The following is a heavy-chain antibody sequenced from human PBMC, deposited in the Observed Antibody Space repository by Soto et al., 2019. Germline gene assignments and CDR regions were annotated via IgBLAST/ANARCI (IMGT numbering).Heavy chain of an antibody. J-gene: IGHJ5*02. V-gene: IGHV3-23*01. CDR3: AKGNQVSA. CDR1: GFTFSTYA. D-gene: IGHD1-20*01. Sequence: EVQLLDSGGGLVQPGGSLRLSCAASGFTFSTYAMGWVRQAPGKGLEWVSTFTGGGRTYYADFVKGRFTISRDNSKNTLYLQMNSLRAEDTAVYYCAKGNQVSAWGQGTLVTVSS. CDR2: FTGGGRT.